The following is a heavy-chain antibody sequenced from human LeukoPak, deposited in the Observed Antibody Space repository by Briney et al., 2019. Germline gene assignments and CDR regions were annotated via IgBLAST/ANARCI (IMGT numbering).Heavy chain of an antibody. CDR2: IIPILGIA. Sequence: SVKVSCKASGGTFSSYAISWVRQAPGQGLEWMGRIIPILGIANYAQKFQGRVTITADKSTSTAYMELSSLRSEDTAVYYCARDWGGGTAMVTPFDYWGQGTLVTVSS. J-gene: IGHJ4*02. V-gene: IGHV1-69*04. CDR3: ARDWGGGTAMVTPFDY. D-gene: IGHD5-18*01. CDR1: GGTFSSYA.